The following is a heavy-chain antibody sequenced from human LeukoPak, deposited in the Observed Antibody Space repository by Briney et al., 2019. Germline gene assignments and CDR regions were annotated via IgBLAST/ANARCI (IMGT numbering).Heavy chain of an antibody. CDR3: ARGRVGARGYYFDY. CDR2: IYYSGST. D-gene: IGHD1-26*01. J-gene: IGHJ4*02. CDR1: GGSISSYY. Sequence: SETLSLTCTVSGGSISSYYRSWIRQPPGKGLEWIGYIYYSGSTNYNPSLKSRVTISVDTSKNQFSLKLSSVTAADTAVYYCARGRVGARGYYFDYWGQGTLVTVSS. V-gene: IGHV4-59*01.